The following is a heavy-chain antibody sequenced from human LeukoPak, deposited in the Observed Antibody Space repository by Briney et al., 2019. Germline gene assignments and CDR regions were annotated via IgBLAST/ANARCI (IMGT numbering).Heavy chain of an antibody. CDR1: GFTFSSYS. V-gene: IGHV3-21*01. D-gene: IGHD3-22*01. J-gene: IGHJ4*02. Sequence: GGSLRLSCAASGFTFSSYSMNWVRQAPGKGLEWVSSISSSSSYIYYADSVKGRFTISRDNAKNSLYLQMNSLRAEDTAVHYCASQAYYYDSSGMYYFDYWGQGTLVTVSS. CDR2: ISSSSSYI. CDR3: ASQAYYYDSSGMYYFDY.